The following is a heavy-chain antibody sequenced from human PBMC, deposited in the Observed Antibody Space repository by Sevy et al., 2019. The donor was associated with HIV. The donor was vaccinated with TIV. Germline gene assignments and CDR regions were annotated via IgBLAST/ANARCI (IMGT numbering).Heavy chain of an antibody. J-gene: IGHJ4*02. D-gene: IGHD3-10*01. CDR2: INPNSGGT. CDR3: ASEGPGPEGAEFDY. CDR1: GYTFTGYY. V-gene: IGHV1-2*06. Sequence: ASVNVSCKASGYTFTGYYMHWVRQAPGQGLEWMGRINPNSGGTNYAQKFQGRVTMTRDTSISTAYMELSRLRSDDTAVYYCASEGPGPEGAEFDYWGQGTLVTVSS.